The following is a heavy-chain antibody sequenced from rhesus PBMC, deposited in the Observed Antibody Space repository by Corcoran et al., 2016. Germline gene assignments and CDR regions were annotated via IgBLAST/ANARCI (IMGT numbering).Heavy chain of an antibody. CDR2: IYGSSGST. CDR1: GGSISSGYD. J-gene: IGHJ4*01. V-gene: IGHV4-76*01. D-gene: IGHD6-31*01. Sequence: QVQLQESGPGVVKPSETLSLTCAVSGGSISSGYDWSWIRQPPGKGLVWIGYIYGSSGSTNYNPSLKNRVTIAKAASKNQFSLKLSSVTAADTAVYYCARGDSSGWDRGWVDYWGQGVLVTVSS. CDR3: ARGDSSGWDRGWVDY.